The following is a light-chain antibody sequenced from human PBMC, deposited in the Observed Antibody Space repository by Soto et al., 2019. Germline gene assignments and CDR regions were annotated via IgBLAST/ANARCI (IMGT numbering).Light chain of an antibody. CDR3: QSYDGTLSGSYV. J-gene: IGLJ1*01. CDR2: DTT. V-gene: IGLV1-40*01. CDR1: SSNIGAGYD. Sequence: QSVLTQPPSVSGAPGQRVTISCTGSSSNIGAGYDVHWYQQVPGTAPKLIIYDTTKRPSGVPDRFSGSKSGTSASLAITGLQAEDEADYYCQSYDGTLSGSYVFGIGTKLTVL.